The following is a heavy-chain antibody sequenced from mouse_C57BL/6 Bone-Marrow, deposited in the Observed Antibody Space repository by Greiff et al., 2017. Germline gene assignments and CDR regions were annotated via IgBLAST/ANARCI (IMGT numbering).Heavy chain of an antibody. CDR3: ARSGYYGSSYWYFDV. J-gene: IGHJ1*03. D-gene: IGHD1-1*01. CDR1: GYTFTSYW. V-gene: IGHV1-50*01. Sequence: QVQLQQPGAELVKPGASVKLSCKASGYTFTSYWMQWVKQRPGQGLEWIGEIDPSDSYTNYNQKFKGKATLTVDTSSSTAYMQLRSLTSEDSAVYYCARSGYYGSSYWYFDVWGTGTTVTVSS. CDR2: IDPSDSYT.